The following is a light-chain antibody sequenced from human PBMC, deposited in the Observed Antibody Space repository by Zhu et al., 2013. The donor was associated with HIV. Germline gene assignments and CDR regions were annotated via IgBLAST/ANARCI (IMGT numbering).Light chain of an antibody. Sequence: DIVLTQSPQSLPVSLGARATLTCKSSQSLLYKANNRNYLAWYQQKPGQSPRLLIYWASFRASGIPDRFTGGGSGTDFTLTISHVQPEDVAIYFCHQYYGRDYTFGRGTSLEIK. J-gene: IGKJ2*01. CDR3: HQYYGRDYT. V-gene: IGKV4-1*01. CDR2: WAS. CDR1: QSLLYKANNRNY.